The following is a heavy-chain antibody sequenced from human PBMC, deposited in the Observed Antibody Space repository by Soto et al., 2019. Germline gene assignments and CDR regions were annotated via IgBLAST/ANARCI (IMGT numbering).Heavy chain of an antibody. V-gene: IGHV1-69*13. D-gene: IGHD3-3*01. CDR3: ASLMSVSHTPYYFDY. CDR1: GGTFSSYA. J-gene: IGHJ4*02. Sequence: SVKVSCKASGGTFSSYAISWVRQAPGQGLEWMGGIIPIFGTANYAQKFQGRVTITADESTSTAYMELSSLRSEDTAVYYCASLMSVSHTPYYFDYWGQGTLVTVSS. CDR2: IIPIFGTA.